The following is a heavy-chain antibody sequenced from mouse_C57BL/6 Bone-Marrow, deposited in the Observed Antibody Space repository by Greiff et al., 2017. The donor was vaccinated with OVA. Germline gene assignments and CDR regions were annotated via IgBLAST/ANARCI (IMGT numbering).Heavy chain of an antibody. CDR1: GYSITSGYY. CDR3: ARMGNYFDY. CDR2: ISYDGSN. Sequence: EVKVEESGPGLVKPSQSLSLTCSVTGYSITSGYYWNWIRQFPGNKLEWMGYISYDGSNNYNPSLKNRISITRDTSKNQFFLKLNSVTTEDTATYYCARMGNYFDYWGQGTTLTVSS. D-gene: IGHD2-3*01. V-gene: IGHV3-6*01. J-gene: IGHJ2*01.